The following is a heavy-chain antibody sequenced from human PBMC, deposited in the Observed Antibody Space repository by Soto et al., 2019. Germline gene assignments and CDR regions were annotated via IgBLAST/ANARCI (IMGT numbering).Heavy chain of an antibody. Sequence: QAGGSLRLSCAASGFTFSGSAMHWVRQASGKGLEWVGRIRSKANSYATAYAASVKGRFTISRDDPKNTAYLQMNSLKTEDTAVYYCKAVVVPAADYGMDVWGQGTTVTVSS. V-gene: IGHV3-73*01. CDR2: IRSKANSYAT. CDR1: GFTFSGSA. CDR3: KAVVVPAADYGMDV. D-gene: IGHD2-2*01. J-gene: IGHJ6*02.